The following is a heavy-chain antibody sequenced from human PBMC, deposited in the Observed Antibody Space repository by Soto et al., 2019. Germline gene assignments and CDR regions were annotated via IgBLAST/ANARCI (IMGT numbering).Heavy chain of an antibody. CDR3: ARFLWSDTSLYYFDY. J-gene: IGHJ4*02. D-gene: IGHD3-3*01. Sequence: GATLVNPTQSLTKTCTFSGFSHHGSEMGVGWIRQPPGKALEWLALIYWDDDKRYSPSLKSRLTITKDTSKNQVALTVTNMDPVDTATYFCARFLWSDTSLYYFDYWGQGTLVTVSS. V-gene: IGHV2-5*02. CDR1: GFSHHGSEMG. CDR2: IYWDDDK.